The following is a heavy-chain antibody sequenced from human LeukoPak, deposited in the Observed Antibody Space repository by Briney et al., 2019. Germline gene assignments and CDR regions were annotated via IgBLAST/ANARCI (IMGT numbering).Heavy chain of an antibody. CDR2: ISGSGGST. CDR1: GFTFSNYA. CDR3: AKVITLVRGAITD. Sequence: GGSLRLSCAASGFTFSNYAMSWVRQAPGKGLEWVSAISGSGGSTYYADSVKGRFTISRDISKNTLYLQMNSLRADDTAVYYCAKVITLVRGAITDWGQGTLVTVSS. V-gene: IGHV3-23*01. J-gene: IGHJ4*02. D-gene: IGHD3-10*01.